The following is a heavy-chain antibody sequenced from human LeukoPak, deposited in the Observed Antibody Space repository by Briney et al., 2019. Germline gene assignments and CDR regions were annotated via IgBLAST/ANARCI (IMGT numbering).Heavy chain of an antibody. CDR1: GFTFSSYA. CDR2: ISGSGGST. V-gene: IGHV3-23*01. CDR3: AAGYSSGWYVWYFDY. Sequence: PGGSLRLSCAASGFTFSSYAMSWVRQAPGKGLEWVSAISGSGGSTYYADSVKGRFTISRDNSKNTLYLQMNSLRAEDTAVYYCAAGYSSGWYVWYFDYWGQGTLVTVSS. J-gene: IGHJ4*02. D-gene: IGHD6-19*01.